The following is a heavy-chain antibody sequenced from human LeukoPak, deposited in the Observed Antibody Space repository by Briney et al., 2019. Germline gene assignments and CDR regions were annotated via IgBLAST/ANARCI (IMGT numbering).Heavy chain of an antibody. V-gene: IGHV3-7*01. J-gene: IGHJ4*02. CDR2: IKQDGSEK. Sequence: GGSLRLSCAASGFTFSSYWMSWVRQAPGKGLEWVANIKQDGSEKYYVDSVKGRFTISRDNAKNSLYLQMNSLRDEDTAVYYCAKGDGTSRKKEPFDYWGQGTLVTVSS. CDR1: GFTFSSYW. D-gene: IGHD1/OR15-1a*01. CDR3: AKGDGTSRKKEPFDY.